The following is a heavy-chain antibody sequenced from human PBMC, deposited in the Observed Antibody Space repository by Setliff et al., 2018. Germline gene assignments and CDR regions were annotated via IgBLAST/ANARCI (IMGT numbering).Heavy chain of an antibody. J-gene: IGHJ4*02. Sequence: RASVKVSCKASGYIFTSYYMYWVRQAPGQGLEWMGTINTGGGSASLVDQFQGRVTMTRDTSTSTIYLELNSLTSDDTAVYYCARGGVAAAGRKGVFEYWGQGTLVTV. D-gene: IGHD6-13*01. CDR3: ARGGVAAAGRKGVFEY. CDR2: INTGGGSA. CDR1: GYIFTSYY. V-gene: IGHV1-46*01.